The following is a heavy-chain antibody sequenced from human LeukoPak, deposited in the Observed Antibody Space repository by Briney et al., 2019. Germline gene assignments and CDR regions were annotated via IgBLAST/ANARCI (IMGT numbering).Heavy chain of an antibody. Sequence: PGGSLRLSCAASGFTCNNYAMTWVRQAPGKGLEWVSGISGSGGSTYYADSVKGRFTLSRDNSKNTLYLQMNSLRAEDTAVYYCAKAAYFYLSGSYQDVWGQGTTVTVSS. V-gene: IGHV3-23*01. CDR2: ISGSGGST. CDR1: GFTCNNYA. D-gene: IGHD3-10*01. CDR3: AKAAYFYLSGSYQDV. J-gene: IGHJ6*02.